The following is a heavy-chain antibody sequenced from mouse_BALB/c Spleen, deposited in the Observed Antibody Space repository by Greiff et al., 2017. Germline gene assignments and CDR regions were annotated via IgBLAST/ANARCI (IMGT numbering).Heavy chain of an antibody. CDR2: ISDGGSYT. D-gene: IGHD3-1*01. J-gene: IGHJ4*01. CDR1: GFTFSDYY. V-gene: IGHV5-4*02. CDR3: ARSSGYPYAMDY. Sequence: EVQVVESGGGLVKPGGSLKLSCAASGFTFSDYYMYWVRQTPEKRLEWVATISDGGSYTYYPDSVKGRFTISRDNAKNNLYLQMSSLKSEDTAMYYCARSSGYPYAMDYWGQGTSVTVSS.